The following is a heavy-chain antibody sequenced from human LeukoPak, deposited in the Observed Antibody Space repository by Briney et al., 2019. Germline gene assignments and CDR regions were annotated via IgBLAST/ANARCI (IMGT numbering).Heavy chain of an antibody. D-gene: IGHD6-13*01. Sequence: SETLSLTCTVSGGSISSYYWSWIRQPPGEGLGCIGYIYYSGSTNYNPSLKSRVTISIDTSKNQFSLKLSSVTAADTAVYYCARYYSSNWYFDYWGQGTLVTVSS. CDR2: IYYSGST. CDR3: ARYYSSNWYFDY. J-gene: IGHJ4*02. V-gene: IGHV4-59*08. CDR1: GGSISSYY.